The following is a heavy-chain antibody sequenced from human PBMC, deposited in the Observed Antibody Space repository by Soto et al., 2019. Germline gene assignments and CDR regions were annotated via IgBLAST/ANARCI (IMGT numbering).Heavy chain of an antibody. CDR2: LYSGGSS. CDR3: AHSSGHQYYFDA. CDR1: GLTVSRNY. V-gene: IGHV3-53*01. J-gene: IGHJ4*02. Sequence: EQLVESGGGLIQPGGSLRISCAFSGLTVSRNYMSWVRQAPGKGLDWVSVLYSGGSSSYAESVKGRFTISRDSSKNILVLQMNSLRPEDTAIYYCAHSSGHQYYFDAWGQGTLVTVSS. D-gene: IGHD3-22*01.